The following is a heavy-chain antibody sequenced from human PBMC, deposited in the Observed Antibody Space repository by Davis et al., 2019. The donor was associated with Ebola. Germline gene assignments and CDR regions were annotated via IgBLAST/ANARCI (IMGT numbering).Heavy chain of an antibody. Sequence: MPSEPLSLPCPPYGASFSGYYWSWIRPPPGKGLEWIGEITHSGRTNYNPSLKSRVTISVDTSKNQFSLKMSSVTAADTAVYYCAREGRSGYSNWFDPWGQGTLVTVSS. CDR3: AREGRSGYSNWFDP. V-gene: IGHV4-34*01. CDR1: GASFSGYY. CDR2: ITHSGRT. J-gene: IGHJ5*02. D-gene: IGHD3-22*01.